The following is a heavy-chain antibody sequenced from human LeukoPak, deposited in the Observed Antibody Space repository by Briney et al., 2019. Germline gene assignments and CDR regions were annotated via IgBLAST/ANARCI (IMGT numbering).Heavy chain of an antibody. CDR3: STAWYGDYVY. CDR2: VKSKTDGGTS. V-gene: IGHV3-15*01. Sequence: GGSLRLSCAASGFTFSSAWMNWVRQAPGKGLEWVGRVKSKTDGGTSDYAEPVKGRFTISRDDSKNTLYLQMSSLKAEDTAVYYCSTAWYGDYVYWGQGTLVTVSS. J-gene: IGHJ4*02. D-gene: IGHD4-17*01. CDR1: GFTFSSAW.